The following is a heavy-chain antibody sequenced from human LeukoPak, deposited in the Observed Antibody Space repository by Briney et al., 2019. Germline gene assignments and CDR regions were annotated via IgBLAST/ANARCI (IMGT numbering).Heavy chain of an antibody. V-gene: IGHV5-51*01. Sequence: PGESLQISSKSAGSIFTSYWIGCLRQMPGKGLEWMGIIYPGDSDTRYSPSFQGQVTISADKSISTAYLQCSSLKASDTAMYYCGRRKKGELLIDYWGQGTLVTVSS. CDR1: GSIFTSYW. D-gene: IGHD3-10*01. CDR3: GRRKKGELLIDY. J-gene: IGHJ4*02. CDR2: IYPGDSDT.